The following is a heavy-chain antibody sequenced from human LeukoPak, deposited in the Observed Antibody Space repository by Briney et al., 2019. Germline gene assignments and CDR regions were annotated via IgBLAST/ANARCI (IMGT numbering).Heavy chain of an antibody. CDR2: INPSGGST. CDR3: AGARDFGVVMSFHWFDP. CDR1: GYTFTSYY. D-gene: IGHD3-3*01. V-gene: IGHV1-46*01. J-gene: IGHJ5*02. Sequence: GATVKVSCKASGYTFTSYYMHWVRQAPGQGLEWMGIINPSGGSTSYAQKFQGRVTMTRDMSTSTVYMELSSLRSEDTAVYYCAGARDFGVVMSFHWFDPWGQGTLVTVSS.